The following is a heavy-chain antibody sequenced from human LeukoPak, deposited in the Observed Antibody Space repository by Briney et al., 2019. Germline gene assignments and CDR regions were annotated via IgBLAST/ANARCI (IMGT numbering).Heavy chain of an antibody. CDR3: AELGITMIGGV. CDR1: GFTFSSYE. V-gene: IGHV3-48*03. CDR2: ISSSGSTI. Sequence: GGSLRLSCAASGFTFSSYEMNWVRQAPGEGLEWVSYISSSGSTIYYADSVRGRFTISRDNAKNSLYLQMNSLRAEDTAVYYCAELGITMIGGVWGKGTTVTISS. D-gene: IGHD3-10*02. J-gene: IGHJ6*04.